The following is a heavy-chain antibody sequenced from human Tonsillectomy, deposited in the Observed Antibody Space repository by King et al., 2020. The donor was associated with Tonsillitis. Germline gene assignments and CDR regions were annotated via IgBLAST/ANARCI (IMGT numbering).Heavy chain of an antibody. CDR1: GFTFSSYG. Sequence: VQLVESGGGVVQPGRSLRLSCAASGFTFSSYGMHWVRQAPGKGLEWVAVISYDGTNKYYADSVKGRFTLSRDNSKNTLYLQMNSLRAEETAVYYCAKEWHIVVVTARPPFDYWGQGALVTVSS. V-gene: IGHV3-30*18. CDR2: ISYDGTNK. J-gene: IGHJ4*02. D-gene: IGHD2-21*02. CDR3: AKEWHIVVVTARPPFDY.